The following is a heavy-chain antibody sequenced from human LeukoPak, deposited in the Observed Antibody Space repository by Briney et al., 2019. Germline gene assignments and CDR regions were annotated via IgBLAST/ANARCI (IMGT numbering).Heavy chain of an antibody. CDR1: GGSISSSSYY. Sequence: SETLSLTCTVSGGSISSSSYYWGWIRQPPGKGLEWIGSIYYSGSTYYNPSLKSRVTISVDTSKNQFSLKLSSVTAADTAVYYCARVELHTIAARYMEFGKNWYFDLWGRGTLVTVSS. V-gene: IGHV4-39*07. J-gene: IGHJ2*01. D-gene: IGHD6-6*01. CDR2: IYYSGST. CDR3: ARVELHTIAARYMEFGKNWYFDL.